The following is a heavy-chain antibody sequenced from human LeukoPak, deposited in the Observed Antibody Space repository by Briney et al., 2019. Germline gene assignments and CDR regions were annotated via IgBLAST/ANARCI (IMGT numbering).Heavy chain of an antibody. V-gene: IGHV3-23*01. J-gene: IGHJ4*02. Sequence: GGSLRLSCAASGFTFSSYGMSWVRQAPGKGLKWVSDISASGGSTYYADSVKGRFTISRDNSKKTLHLQMNSLRAEDTAIYYCAKASSAGDSSSWNYWGQGILVTVSS. CDR2: ISASGGST. CDR3: AKASSAGDSSSWNY. CDR1: GFTFSSYG. D-gene: IGHD6-13*01.